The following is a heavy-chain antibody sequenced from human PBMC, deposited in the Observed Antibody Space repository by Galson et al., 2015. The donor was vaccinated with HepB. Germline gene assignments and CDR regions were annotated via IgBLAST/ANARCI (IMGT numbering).Heavy chain of an antibody. J-gene: IGHJ6*02. CDR3: ATDSPYYYGMDV. Sequence: SVKVSCKVSGYTLTELSMHWVRQAPGKGLEWMGGFDPEDGETIYAQKFQGRVTMTEDTSTDTAYMELSSLRSEDTAVYYCATDSPYYYGMDVWGQGTTVTVSS. CDR2: FDPEDGET. V-gene: IGHV1-24*01. CDR1: GYTLTELS.